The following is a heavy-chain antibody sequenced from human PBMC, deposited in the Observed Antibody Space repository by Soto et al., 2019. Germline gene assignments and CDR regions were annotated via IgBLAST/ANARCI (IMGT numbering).Heavy chain of an antibody. CDR2: ISSSSSTI. CDR1: GFTFSSYS. CDR3: ARGAFYYDSSGYPGY. V-gene: IGHV3-48*02. J-gene: IGHJ4*02. D-gene: IGHD3-22*01. Sequence: GGSQILSCAASGFTFSSYSRNWVRQAPGKGLEWVSYISSSSSTIYYADSVKGRFTISRDNAKNSLYLQMNSLRDEDTAVYYCARGAFYYDSSGYPGYWGQGTLVTVSS.